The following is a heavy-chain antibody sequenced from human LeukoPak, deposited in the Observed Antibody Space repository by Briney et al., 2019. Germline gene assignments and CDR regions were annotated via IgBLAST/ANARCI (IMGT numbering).Heavy chain of an antibody. J-gene: IGHJ4*02. CDR1: GFTFSNYS. CDR2: ISSSSSYI. CDR3: ARETTVDYLPFDY. Sequence: GGSLRLSCAASGFTFSNYSMNWVRQAPGKGLEWVSSISSSSSYIYYADSVKGRFTISRDNAKNSLYLQMNSLRAEDTAVYYCARETTVDYLPFDYWGQGTLVTVSS. V-gene: IGHV3-21*01. D-gene: IGHD4-17*01.